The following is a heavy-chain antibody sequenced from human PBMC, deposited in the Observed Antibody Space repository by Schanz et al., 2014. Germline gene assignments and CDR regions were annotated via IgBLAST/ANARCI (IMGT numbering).Heavy chain of an antibody. CDR3: ARDRRNADLDY. Sequence: EVQLMESGGGLVKPGGSLRLSCVASGFAFSSFAMTWVRQTPGKGREWVANIKKDGSEKYYVGSVKGRFTISRDNAKNYLCLQMNSLRPEDTALYYCARDRRNADLDYWGQGTLVTVSS. CDR1: GFAFSSFA. CDR2: IKKDGSEK. J-gene: IGHJ4*02. V-gene: IGHV3-7*01. D-gene: IGHD1-1*01.